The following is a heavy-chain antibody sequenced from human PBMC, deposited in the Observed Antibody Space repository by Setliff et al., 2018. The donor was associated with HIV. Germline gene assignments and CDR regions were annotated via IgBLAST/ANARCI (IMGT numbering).Heavy chain of an antibody. Sequence: ASVKVSCKASGYTFTDYFIHWVRQAPGQGLEWMGWINPNSGGTNYGGTNYAQKFQGRVTMTRDTSIITAYMELSSLRYDDTTVYYCARDTVRATFSDYWGQGTLVTVSS. CDR1: GYTFTDYF. V-gene: IGHV1-2*02. J-gene: IGHJ4*02. D-gene: IGHD1-26*01. CDR3: ARDTVRATFSDY. CDR2: INPNSGGTNYGGT.